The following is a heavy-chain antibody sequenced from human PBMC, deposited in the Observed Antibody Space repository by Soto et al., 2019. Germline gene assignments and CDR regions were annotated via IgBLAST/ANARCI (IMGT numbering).Heavy chain of an antibody. D-gene: IGHD4-17*01. Sequence: QVQLRESGPGLVKPSQTLSLTCTVSGGSISNDNYYWTWIRQHPGKGLEWIGYSHYSGSTYYYPSLKSRLSISVDTSKTQFSLKLSSVTAADTAVYYCVATTVTTISLDYWGQGTLVTVSS. CDR2: SHYSGST. J-gene: IGHJ4*02. CDR1: GGSISNDNYY. CDR3: VATTVTTISLDY. V-gene: IGHV4-31*03.